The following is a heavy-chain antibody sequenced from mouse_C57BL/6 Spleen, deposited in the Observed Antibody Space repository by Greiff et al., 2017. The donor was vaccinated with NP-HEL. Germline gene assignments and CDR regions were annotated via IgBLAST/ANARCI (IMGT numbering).Heavy chain of an antibody. Sequence: EVKLVESGPELVKPGASVKISCKASGYSFTGYYMNWVKQSPEKSLEWIGEINPSTGGTTYNQKFKAKATLTVDKSSSTAYMQLKSLTSEDSAVYYRAIEGLLLRDYWGQVTLVTVST. J-gene: IGHJ3*01. CDR2: INPSTGGT. CDR1: GYSFTGYY. V-gene: IGHV1-42*01. D-gene: IGHD2-3*01. CDR3: AIEGLLLRDY.